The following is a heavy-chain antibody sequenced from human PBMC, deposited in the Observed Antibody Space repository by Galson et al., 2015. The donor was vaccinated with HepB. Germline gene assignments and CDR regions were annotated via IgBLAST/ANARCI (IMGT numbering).Heavy chain of an antibody. V-gene: IGHV3-30*18. D-gene: IGHD1-1*01. CDR1: GFTFSSYG. J-gene: IGHJ2*01. CDR2: ISYDGSNK. Sequence: SLRLSCAASGFTFSSYGMHWVRQAPGKGLEWVAVISYDGSNKYYADSVKGRFTISRDNSKNTLYLQMNSLGAEDTAVYYCAKDLSPVQLERRAQTRYFDLWGRGTLVTVSS. CDR3: AKDLSPVQLERRAQTRYFDL.